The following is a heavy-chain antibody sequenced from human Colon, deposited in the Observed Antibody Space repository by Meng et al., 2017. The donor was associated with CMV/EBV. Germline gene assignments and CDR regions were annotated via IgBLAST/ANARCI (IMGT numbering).Heavy chain of an antibody. CDR3: ATGQDRYHY. J-gene: IGHJ4*02. CDR1: GFTFSSYA. Sequence: GGSLRLSCAASGFTFSSYAMHWVRQAPGKGLEWVAVISYDGSNKYYADSVKGRFTISRDNSKNTLHLQMNSLGAEDTAVYYCATGQDRYHYWGQGTLVTVSS. V-gene: IGHV3-30*04. D-gene: IGHD1-1*01. CDR2: ISYDGSNK.